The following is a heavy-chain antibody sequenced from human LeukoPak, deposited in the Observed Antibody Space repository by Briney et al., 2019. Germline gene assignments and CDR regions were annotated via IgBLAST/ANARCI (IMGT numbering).Heavy chain of an antibody. V-gene: IGHV3-23*01. J-gene: IGHJ3*02. Sequence: GGSLSLSCAASGFTFSSYAMSWVRQAPGKGLEWVSAISGSGGSTYYADSVKGRFTISRDNSKNTLYLQMNSLRAEDTAVYYCAKRGWFGELLSAFDIWGQGTMVTVSS. CDR1: GFTFSSYA. D-gene: IGHD3-10*01. CDR3: AKRGWFGELLSAFDI. CDR2: ISGSGGST.